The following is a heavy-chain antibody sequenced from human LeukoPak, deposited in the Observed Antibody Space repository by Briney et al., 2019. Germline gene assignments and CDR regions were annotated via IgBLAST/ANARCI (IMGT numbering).Heavy chain of an antibody. V-gene: IGHV1-8*03. CDR2: MNPNSGNT. J-gene: IGHJ6*03. CDR1: GYTFTSYD. D-gene: IGHD1-26*01. CDR3: ARGRGVGYYYYMDV. Sequence: GASVKVSCKASGYTFTSYDINWVRQATGQGLEWMGWMNPNSGNTGYAQKFQGRVTITRNTSISTAYMELSSLRSEDTAVYYCARGRGVGYYYYMDVWGKGTTVTVSS.